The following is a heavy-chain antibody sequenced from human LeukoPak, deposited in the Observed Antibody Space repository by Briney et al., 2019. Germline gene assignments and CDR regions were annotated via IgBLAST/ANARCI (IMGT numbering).Heavy chain of an antibody. Sequence: GGSLRLSCAASGFTFSSYSMHWVRQAPGRGLEWVSSISSSSSSYSYTYYADSVKGRFTISRDNAKNTLLLQMNSLRAEDTAVYYCAKSGPYCSSTSCNYFDYWGQGTLVTVSS. J-gene: IGHJ4*02. V-gene: IGHV3-21*01. CDR3: AKSGPYCSSTSCNYFDY. CDR1: GFTFSSYS. D-gene: IGHD2-2*01. CDR2: ISSSSSSYSYT.